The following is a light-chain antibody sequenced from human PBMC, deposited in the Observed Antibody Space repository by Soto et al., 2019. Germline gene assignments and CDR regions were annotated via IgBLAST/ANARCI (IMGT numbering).Light chain of an antibody. CDR1: QSVSSN. Sequence: EIVMTQSPATLSVSPGERATLSCRASQSVSSNLAWYQQKPGQAPRLLIYGASTRATGIPARFSGSGSGKEFTLTISSLQSEDFAVYSCQQYNNWPPLTFGGGNKVEIK. V-gene: IGKV3-15*01. J-gene: IGKJ4*01. CDR2: GAS. CDR3: QQYNNWPPLT.